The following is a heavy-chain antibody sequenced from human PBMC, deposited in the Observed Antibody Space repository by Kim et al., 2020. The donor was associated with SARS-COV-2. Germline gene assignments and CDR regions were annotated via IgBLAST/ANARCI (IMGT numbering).Heavy chain of an antibody. D-gene: IGHD6-19*01. CDR2: MNPNSGNT. J-gene: IGHJ6*03. Sequence: ASVKVSCKASGYTFTSYDINWVRQATGQGLEWMGWMNPNSGNTGYAQKFQGRVTMTRNTSISTAYMELSSLRSEDTAVYYCARPGQEQWLGGYYYYYYMDVWGKGTTVTVSS. CDR3: ARPGQEQWLGGYYYYYYMDV. V-gene: IGHV1-8*01. CDR1: GYTFTSYD.